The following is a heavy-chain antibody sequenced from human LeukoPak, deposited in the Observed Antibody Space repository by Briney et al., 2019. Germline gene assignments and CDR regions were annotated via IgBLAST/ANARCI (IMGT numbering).Heavy chain of an antibody. Sequence: GGSLRLSCAASGFTFSSCGMHRVRQAPGKGLEWVAFIRYDGSNKYYADSVKGRFTISRDNSKNTLYLQMNSLRAEDTAVYYCAKDAYFDWLFDYWGQGTLVTVSS. CDR2: IRYDGSNK. CDR3: AKDAYFDWLFDY. J-gene: IGHJ4*02. V-gene: IGHV3-30*02. D-gene: IGHD3-9*01. CDR1: GFTFSSCG.